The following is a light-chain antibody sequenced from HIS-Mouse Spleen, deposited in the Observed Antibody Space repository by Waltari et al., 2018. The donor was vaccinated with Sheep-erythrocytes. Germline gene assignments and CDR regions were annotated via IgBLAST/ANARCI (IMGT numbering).Light chain of an antibody. V-gene: IGKV4-1*01. CDR2: WAS. Sequence: DIVMTQSPDSLAVSLGERATINCKSSQSVLYSSNNKNYLAWFQQKPGQPPKLLIYWASTRETVVPDRFSGSGSGTEFTLTISSLQAEDVAVYYCQQYYSTPFTFGPGTKVDIK. CDR3: QQYYSTPFT. J-gene: IGKJ3*01. CDR1: QSVLYSSNNKNY.